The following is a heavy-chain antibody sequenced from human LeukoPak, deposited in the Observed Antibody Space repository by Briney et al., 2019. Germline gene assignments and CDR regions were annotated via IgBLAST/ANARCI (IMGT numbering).Heavy chain of an antibody. D-gene: IGHD4-17*01. CDR3: AREGGGVVTTVITRTYYFDY. V-gene: IGHV6-1*01. Sequence: SQTLSLTCAISGDSFSSNSAAWNWIRQSPSRGLEWLGRTYYRSKWYNDYAVSVKSRITINPDTSKNQFSLQLNSVTPEDTAVYYCAREGGGVVTTVITRTYYFDYWGQGTLVTVSS. J-gene: IGHJ4*02. CDR1: GDSFSSNSAA. CDR2: TYYRSKWYN.